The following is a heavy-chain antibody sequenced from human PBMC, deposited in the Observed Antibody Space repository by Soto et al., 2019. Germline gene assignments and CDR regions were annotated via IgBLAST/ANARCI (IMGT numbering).Heavy chain of an antibody. CDR1: GDSISSYY. CDR3: ARLVYCSGGSCSPYNWFDP. CDR2: VHYSGST. V-gene: IGHV4-59*08. J-gene: IGHJ5*02. D-gene: IGHD2-15*01. Sequence: QVQLQESGPGLVKPSETLSLTCTVSGDSISSYYWSWMRQPPGKGLEWIGYVHYSGSTNYNPFLKSRVPISVDTSKNQLSLKLSSVTAADTAVYYCARLVYCSGGSCSPYNWFDPWGQGTLVTVSS.